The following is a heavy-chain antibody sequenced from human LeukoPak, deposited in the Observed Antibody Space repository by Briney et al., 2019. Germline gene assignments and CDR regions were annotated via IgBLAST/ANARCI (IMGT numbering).Heavy chain of an antibody. V-gene: IGHV3-23*01. D-gene: IGHD3-22*01. Sequence: GGSLRLFCAASGFTFSSYAMSWVRQAPGKGLEWVSAISGSGGSTYYADSVKGRFTISRDNAKNSLYLQMNSLRAEDTALYYCAKDTYYDSSGDLDYWGQGTLVTVSS. CDR1: GFTFSSYA. J-gene: IGHJ4*02. CDR2: ISGSGGST. CDR3: AKDTYYDSSGDLDY.